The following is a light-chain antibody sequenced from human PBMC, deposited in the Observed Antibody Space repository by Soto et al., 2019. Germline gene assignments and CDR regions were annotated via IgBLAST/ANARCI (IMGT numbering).Light chain of an antibody. V-gene: IGLV6-57*01. Sequence: NFMLTQPHSVSGSPGKTVTISCTRSSGNIVSNYVQWYQQRPGSSPTTVIFEDDDRPSGVPDRFSDSLDTSTNSASLTISGLKPEDEADYYCQSYDADILIFGGGTKLTVL. CDR2: EDD. CDR3: QSYDADILI. CDR1: SGNIVSNY. J-gene: IGLJ2*01.